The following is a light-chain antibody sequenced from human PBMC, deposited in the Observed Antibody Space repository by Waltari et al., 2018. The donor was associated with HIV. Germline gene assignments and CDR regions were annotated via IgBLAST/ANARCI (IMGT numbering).Light chain of an antibody. CDR3: QVWDTSSDWV. J-gene: IGLJ3*02. CDR2: DDT. CDR1: NLQTKD. V-gene: IGLV3-21*02. Sequence: SFELSQPPSVSVAPGQTATLACVGNNLQTKDVHWYRQKSGQAPVEVFHDDTDRPSGITDRISGSNSGDTATLMIRRVEVDDEADYYCQVWDTSSDWVFGGGTKLTVL.